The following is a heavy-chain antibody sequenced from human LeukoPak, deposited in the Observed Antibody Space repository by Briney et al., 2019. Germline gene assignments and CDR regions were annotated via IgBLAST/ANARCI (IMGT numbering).Heavy chain of an antibody. Sequence: GASVKVSCKASGYTFTSYDINWVRQATGQGLEWMGWMNPNSGNTGYAQKFQGRVTMTRNTSISTAYMELSSLRSEDTAVYYCARVLYDFWSGYYYYYYGTDVWGQGTTVTVSS. V-gene: IGHV1-8*01. CDR3: ARVLYDFWSGYYYYYYGTDV. D-gene: IGHD3-3*01. J-gene: IGHJ6*02. CDR2: MNPNSGNT. CDR1: GYTFTSYD.